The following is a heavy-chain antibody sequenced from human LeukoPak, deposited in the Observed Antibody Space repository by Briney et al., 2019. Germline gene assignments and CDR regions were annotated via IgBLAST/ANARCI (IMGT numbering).Heavy chain of an antibody. J-gene: IGHJ4*02. D-gene: IGHD6-19*01. CDR2: ISYDGSNK. V-gene: IGHV3-30*03. CDR1: GFTFSSYG. Sequence: GGSLRLSCAASGFTFSSYGMHWVRQAPGKGLEWVAVISYDGSNKYYADSVKGRFTISRDNSKNTLYLQMNSLRAEDTAVYYCAREPYSSGWYFSYYFDYWGQGTLVTVSS. CDR3: AREPYSSGWYFSYYFDY.